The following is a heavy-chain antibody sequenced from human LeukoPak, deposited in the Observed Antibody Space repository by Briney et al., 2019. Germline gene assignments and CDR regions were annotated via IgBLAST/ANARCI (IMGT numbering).Heavy chain of an antibody. D-gene: IGHD6-19*01. CDR1: GDSVSSNGAA. CDR3: ARASSGYYALDS. V-gene: IGHV6-1*01. Sequence: SQTLSLTCVLSGDSVSSNGAAWNWVRQSPSRGLEWLGRTYYRSKWYDDYAVSVKSRITITPDTSKSQFSLQLSSVTPEDTAAYYCARASSGYYALDSWGQGTLVTVSS. CDR2: TYYRSKWYD. J-gene: IGHJ4*02.